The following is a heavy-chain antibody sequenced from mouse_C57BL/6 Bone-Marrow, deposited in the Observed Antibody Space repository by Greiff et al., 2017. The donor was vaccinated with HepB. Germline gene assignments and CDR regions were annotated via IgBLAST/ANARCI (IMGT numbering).Heavy chain of an antibody. V-gene: IGHV1-4*01. J-gene: IGHJ2*01. Sequence: VQLQQSGAELARPGASVKMSCKASGYTFTSYTMHWVKQRPGQGLEWIGYINPSSGYSKYNQKFKDKATLTADKSSSTAYMQLSSLTSEDSAVYYCAANYYGSSDYWGQGTTLTVSS. CDR3: AANYYGSSDY. D-gene: IGHD1-1*01. CDR2: INPSSGYS. CDR1: GYTFTSYT.